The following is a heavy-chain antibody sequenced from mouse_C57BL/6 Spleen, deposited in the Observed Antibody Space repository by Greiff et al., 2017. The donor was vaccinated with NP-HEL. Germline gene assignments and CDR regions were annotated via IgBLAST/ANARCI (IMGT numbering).Heavy chain of an antibody. D-gene: IGHD3-3*01. Sequence: ESGPGLVKPSQSLSLTCSVTGYSITSGYYWNWIRQFPGNKLEWMGYISYDGSNNYNPSLKNRISITRDTSKNQFFLKLNSVTTEDTATYYCARDRDGYFDVWGTGTTVTVSS. CDR1: GYSITSGYY. CDR2: ISYDGSN. J-gene: IGHJ1*03. CDR3: ARDRDGYFDV. V-gene: IGHV3-6*01.